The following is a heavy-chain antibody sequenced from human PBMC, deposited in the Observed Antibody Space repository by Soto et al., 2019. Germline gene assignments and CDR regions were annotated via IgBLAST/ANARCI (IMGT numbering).Heavy chain of an antibody. J-gene: IGHJ6*02. CDR2: ISYDGNIK. D-gene: IGHD3-9*01. V-gene: IGHV3-30*18. CDR3: AKEGHYYDIWTGYSSYYGMVV. CDR1: GFTFSNYG. Sequence: QVQLVESGGGVVQPGRSLRLSCAASGFTFSNYGMHWVRQAPGKGLEWVAVISYDGNIKYYVDSVKGRFTISRDNSKNTVYWQMNRLRAEDKAVYYCAKEGHYYDIWTGYSSYYGMVVWGQGATVPVSS.